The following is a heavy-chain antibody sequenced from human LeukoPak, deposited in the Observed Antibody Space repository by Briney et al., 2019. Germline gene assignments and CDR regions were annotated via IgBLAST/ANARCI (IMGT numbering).Heavy chain of an antibody. CDR2: MNPYSGNT. Sequence: ASVKVSCKASGYTFTSYDVNWVRQATGQGLEWMGWMNPYSGNTGYAQKFQDRVTMTTNTSSSTAYMELSSLTSEDTAVYYCARGLRSASGSYFTDYWGQGTLVTVSS. V-gene: IGHV1-8*01. CDR3: ARGLRSASGSYFTDY. D-gene: IGHD3-10*01. CDR1: GYTFTSYD. J-gene: IGHJ4*02.